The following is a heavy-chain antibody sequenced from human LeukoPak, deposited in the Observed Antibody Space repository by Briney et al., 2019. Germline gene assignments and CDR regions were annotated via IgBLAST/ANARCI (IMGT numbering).Heavy chain of an antibody. CDR2: MSSSDDGR. CDR1: GFSFSSYA. V-gene: IGHV3-23*01. J-gene: IGHJ3*02. CDR3: AKAGPIYLVAFDI. Sequence: GGSLRLSCATSGFSFSSYAMSWVRQAPGKGLEWVSAMSSSDDGRYYAASVRGRFTISRDTSRSTLYLQMNSLRAEDAAVYYCAKAGPIYLVAFDIWGQGTMVTVSS. D-gene: IGHD3-9*01.